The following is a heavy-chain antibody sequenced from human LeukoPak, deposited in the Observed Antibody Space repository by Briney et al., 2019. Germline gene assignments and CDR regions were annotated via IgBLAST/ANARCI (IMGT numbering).Heavy chain of an antibody. J-gene: IGHJ6*02. CDR3: ARDGRESPYYYGMDV. Sequence: GGSLRLSCAASGFTFSDYYMSWIRQAPGKGLEWLSYISVSGRTIYYADSVKGRFSISRDNAKKSLYLQMNSLRVEDTAVYYCARDGRESPYYYGMDVWGQGTTVTVPS. D-gene: IGHD3-10*01. V-gene: IGHV3-11*01. CDR2: ISVSGRTI. CDR1: GFTFSDYY.